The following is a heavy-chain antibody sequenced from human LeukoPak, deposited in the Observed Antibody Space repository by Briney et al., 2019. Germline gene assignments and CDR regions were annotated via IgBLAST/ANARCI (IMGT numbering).Heavy chain of an antibody. D-gene: IGHD5-18*01. J-gene: IGHJ4*02. CDR2: ISWDGGST. V-gene: IGHV3-43*01. Sequence: GGFLRLSCAASGFTFSKYAMTWVRQAPGKGLEWVSLISWDGGSTYYADSVKGRFTISRDNSKNSLYLQMNSLRTEDTALYYCAKDAIVDTATDSFGYYFDYWGQGTLVTVSS. CDR3: AKDAIVDTATDSFGYYFDY. CDR1: GFTFSKYA.